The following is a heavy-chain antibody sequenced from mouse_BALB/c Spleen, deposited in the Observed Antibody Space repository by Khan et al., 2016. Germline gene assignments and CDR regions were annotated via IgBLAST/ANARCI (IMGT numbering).Heavy chain of an antibody. CDR2: IHSSGST. Sequence: EVQLQESGPDLVKPSQSLSLTCTVTGYSITSAYSWHWIRQFPGNKLEWMGYIHSSGSTNYNPSLKSRISITRDTSKNQVFLQLNSVTTEDTATYYCAGAPGIFDYWGQGTILTVSS. CDR1: GYSITSAYS. V-gene: IGHV3-1*02. J-gene: IGHJ2*01. D-gene: IGHD4-1*01. CDR3: AGAPGIFDY.